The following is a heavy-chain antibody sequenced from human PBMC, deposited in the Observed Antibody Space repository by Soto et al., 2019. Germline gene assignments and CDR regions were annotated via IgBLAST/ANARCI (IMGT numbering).Heavy chain of an antibody. Sequence: SETLSLTCTVSGDSISSHYWNWIRQPAGKGLEWIGRIDASGNSNYNPSLKSRVTMSVDTSKKQFSLKVTSVTAADTAVYYCARYGRNWFQTEGMDVWGQGTTVTVSS. D-gene: IGHD3-9*01. J-gene: IGHJ6*02. CDR3: ARYGRNWFQTEGMDV. CDR2: IDASGNS. V-gene: IGHV4-4*07. CDR1: GDSISSHY.